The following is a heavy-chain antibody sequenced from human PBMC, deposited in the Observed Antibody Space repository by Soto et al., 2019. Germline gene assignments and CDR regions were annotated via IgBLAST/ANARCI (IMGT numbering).Heavy chain of an antibody. CDR1: GGSISSGGYS. D-gene: IGHD6-13*01. V-gene: IGHV4-30-2*01. CDR3: ARESRSWYGSIWDY. Sequence: PSETLSLTCAVSGGSISSGGYSLSWIRQPPGKGLEWIGYIYHSGSTYYNPSLKSRVTISVDRSKNQFSLKPSSVTAADTAVYYCARESRSWYGSIWDYWGQGTLVTVSS. CDR2: IYHSGST. J-gene: IGHJ4*02.